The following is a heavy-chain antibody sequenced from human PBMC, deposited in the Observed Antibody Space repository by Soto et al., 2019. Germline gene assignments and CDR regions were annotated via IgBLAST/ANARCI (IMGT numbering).Heavy chain of an antibody. Sequence: PSETLSLACTVSVDSISRGGHYWSWILQHPGEGLEWIGYIYYTGSTYYNPSLKSRLTMSVDTSKNQFSLRKSSVTAADTAVYYCARSTPKGRGMVRGVIIPPFDYWGQGTLVTVSS. CDR3: ARSTPKGRGMVRGVIIPPFDY. D-gene: IGHD3-10*01. J-gene: IGHJ4*02. CDR1: VDSISRGGHY. CDR2: IYYTGST. V-gene: IGHV4-31*03.